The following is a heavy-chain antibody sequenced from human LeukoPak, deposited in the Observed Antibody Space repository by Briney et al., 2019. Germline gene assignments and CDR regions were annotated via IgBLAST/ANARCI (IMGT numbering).Heavy chain of an antibody. CDR2: ISGSGGST. Sequence: GGSLRLSCAASGFTFSSYGMSWVRQAPGKGLEWVSVISGSGGSTYYADSVKGRFTISRDNSKNTLYLQMNSLRAEDTAVYYCAKDDGGSYYPYYYYMDVWGKGTTVTISS. V-gene: IGHV3-23*01. CDR3: AKDDGGSYYPYYYYMDV. CDR1: GFTFSSYG. D-gene: IGHD1-26*01. J-gene: IGHJ6*03.